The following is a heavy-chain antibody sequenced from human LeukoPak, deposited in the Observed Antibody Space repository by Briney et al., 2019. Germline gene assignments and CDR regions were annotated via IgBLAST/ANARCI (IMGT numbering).Heavy chain of an antibody. V-gene: IGHV3-53*01. Sequence: PGGSLRLSCAASGFTVSSNYMSWGRQAPGKGLEWVSVIYSGGTTYYADSVKGRFTISRDNSKNTLYLQMNSLRAEDTAVYYCAKFHSGSYGGYFDYWGQGTLVTVSS. CDR1: GFTVSSNY. J-gene: IGHJ4*02. CDR3: AKFHSGSYGGYFDY. CDR2: IYSGGTT. D-gene: IGHD3-10*01.